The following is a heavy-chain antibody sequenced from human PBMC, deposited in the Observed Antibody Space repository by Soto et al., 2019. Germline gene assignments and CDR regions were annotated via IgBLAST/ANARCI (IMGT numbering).Heavy chain of an antibody. CDR3: ARDREQLWPYYYYYGMDV. D-gene: IGHD5-18*01. CDR2: TYYRSKWYN. Sequence: SQTLSLTCAISGYSASSNSAAWNWIRQSPSRGLEWLGRTYYRSKWYNDYAVSVKSRITINPDTSKNQFSLQLNSVTPEDTAVYYCARDREQLWPYYYYYGMDVWGQGTTVTVSS. V-gene: IGHV6-1*01. J-gene: IGHJ6*02. CDR1: GYSASSNSAA.